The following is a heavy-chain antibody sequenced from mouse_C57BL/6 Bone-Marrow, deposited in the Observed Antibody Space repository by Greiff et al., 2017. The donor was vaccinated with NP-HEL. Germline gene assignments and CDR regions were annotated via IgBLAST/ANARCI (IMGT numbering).Heavy chain of an antibody. J-gene: IGHJ4*01. CDR3: TQIYYGNYGGTCYAMDY. D-gene: IGHD2-1*01. CDR1: GFNIKDDY. CDR2: IDPENGDT. Sequence: VQLQQSGAELVRPGASVKLSCTASGFNIKDDYMHWVKQRPEQGLEWIGWIDPENGDTEYASKFQGKATITADTSSNTAYLQLSSLTSEDTAVYYCTQIYYGNYGGTCYAMDYWGQGTSVTVSS. V-gene: IGHV14-4*01.